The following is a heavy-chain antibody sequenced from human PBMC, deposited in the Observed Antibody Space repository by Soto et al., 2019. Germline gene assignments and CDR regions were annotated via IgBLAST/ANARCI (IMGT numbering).Heavy chain of an antibody. D-gene: IGHD6-6*01. CDR3: ARGAYSSSSASGFDP. Sequence: SQNLSLTCAISGDSVSSNSAAWNWSRQSPSRGLEWRGRTYNRSKWYNDYAISMKSRITINPVTSNDHYSLQLNSVTPEDTAVYYCARGAYSSSSASGFDPWGQGTLVTVSS. CDR2: TYNRSKWYN. CDR1: GDSVSSNSAA. J-gene: IGHJ5*02. V-gene: IGHV6-1*01.